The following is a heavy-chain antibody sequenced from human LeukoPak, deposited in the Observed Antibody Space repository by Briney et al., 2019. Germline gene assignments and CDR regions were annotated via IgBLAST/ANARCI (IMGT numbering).Heavy chain of an antibody. D-gene: IGHD6-19*01. J-gene: IGHJ4*02. CDR3: ARRGREQWLVFFDY. Sequence: ASVKVSCKASGYTFTSYAMHWVRQAPGQRLEWMGWINAGNGNTKYSQKFQGRVTITRDTSASTAYVELSSLRSEDTAVYYCARRGREQWLVFFDYWGQGTLVTVSS. CDR1: GYTFTSYA. V-gene: IGHV1-3*01. CDR2: INAGNGNT.